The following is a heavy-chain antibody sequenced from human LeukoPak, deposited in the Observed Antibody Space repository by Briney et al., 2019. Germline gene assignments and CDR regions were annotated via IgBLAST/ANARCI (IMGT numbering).Heavy chain of an antibody. J-gene: IGHJ4*02. CDR3: AKLCSGGSCYWNY. Sequence: GASLRLSCAAAGFTISSYAMSWVRQAPGKGLEWVSHISASGRTTDYADSVKGRFTISRDNSKNTVYLQMNSLRAEDTAVYYCAKLCSGGSCYWNYWGQGTLVTVSS. V-gene: IGHV3-23*01. CDR2: ISASGRTT. CDR1: GFTISSYA. D-gene: IGHD2-15*01.